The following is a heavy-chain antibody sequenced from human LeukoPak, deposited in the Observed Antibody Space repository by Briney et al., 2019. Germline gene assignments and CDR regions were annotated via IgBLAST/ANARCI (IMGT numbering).Heavy chain of an antibody. J-gene: IGHJ4*02. Sequence: GGSLRLSCAASGFTFSSYAMSWVRQAPGKGLEWVSAISGSGGSTYYADSVKGRFTFSRSNSKNTLSLQLNILRAEDTAIYYFAKDHWRDGYSDYWGQGTLVTVSP. V-gene: IGHV3-23*01. CDR1: GFTFSSYA. CDR2: ISGSGGST. D-gene: IGHD5-24*01. CDR3: AKDHWRDGYSDY.